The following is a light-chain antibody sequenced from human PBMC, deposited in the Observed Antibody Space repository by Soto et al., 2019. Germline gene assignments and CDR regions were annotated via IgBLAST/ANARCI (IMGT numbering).Light chain of an antibody. CDR1: QSVSSN. CDR2: GAT. Sequence: EIVMTQAPATLSVSPGERATLSCRASQSVSSNLAWSQQKPGQAPTILIYGATTRAPGIPARSSGSRSGTEFTLPMSNLPSEDFGVYSCQQYDNWPRTFGQGTKV. J-gene: IGKJ1*01. V-gene: IGKV3-15*01. CDR3: QQYDNWPRT.